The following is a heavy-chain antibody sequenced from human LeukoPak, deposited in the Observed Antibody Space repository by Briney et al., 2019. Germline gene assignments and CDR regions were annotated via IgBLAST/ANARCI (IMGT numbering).Heavy chain of an antibody. Sequence: KTSETLPLTCTVSGGSISSSSQYWGCLRQPPGKGLEWIGSMYYSGSTYYNPAIESLVTITVDTSKNQFSLKLSSVTAADTAVYYCARDRHKLVDIVAGILDYWGQGTLVTVSS. J-gene: IGHJ4*02. CDR2: MYYSGST. CDR3: ARDRHKLVDIVAGILDY. D-gene: IGHD5-12*01. CDR1: GGSISSSSQY. V-gene: IGHV4-39*07.